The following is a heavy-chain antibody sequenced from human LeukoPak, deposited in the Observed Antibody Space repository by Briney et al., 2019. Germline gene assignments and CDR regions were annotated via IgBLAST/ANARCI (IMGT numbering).Heavy chain of an antibody. CDR2: IIPIFGTA. CDR3: ARDGNDCGGDCRFSFDY. Sequence: GASVKVSCKASGYTLTAYYMHWVRQAPGQGLEWMGRIIPIFGTANYAQKFQGRVTITTDESTSTAYMELSSLRSEDTAVYYCARDGNDCGGDCRFSFDYWGQGTLVTVSS. CDR1: GYTLTAYY. V-gene: IGHV1-69*05. J-gene: IGHJ4*02. D-gene: IGHD2-21*02.